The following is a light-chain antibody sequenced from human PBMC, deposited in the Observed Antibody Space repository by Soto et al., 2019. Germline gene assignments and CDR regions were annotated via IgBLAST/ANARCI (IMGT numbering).Light chain of an antibody. V-gene: IGKV1-6*01. CDR2: GAC. Sequence: AIELTQSPSSLSSSLVDRVTITCLASQGLRNELGWYQKKARKPRQLMHYGACSLHSGVQWRCSGRGAGTDFTLIISSLQPEDFATYCRLQDYTYLYTFGQGTRLEIK. J-gene: IGKJ5*01. CDR1: QGLRNE. CDR3: LQDYTYLYT.